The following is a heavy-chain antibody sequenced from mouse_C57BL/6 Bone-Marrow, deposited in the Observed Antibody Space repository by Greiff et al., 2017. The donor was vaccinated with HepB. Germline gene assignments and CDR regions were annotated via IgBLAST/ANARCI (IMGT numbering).Heavy chain of an antibody. V-gene: IGHV5-6*01. CDR3: ARRDGSSYDY. J-gene: IGHJ2*01. CDR2: ISSGGSYT. Sequence: EVQGVESGGDLVKPGGSLKLSCAASGFTFSSYGMSWVRQTPDKRLEWVATISSGGSYTYYPDSVKGRFTISRDNAKNTLYLQMSSLKSEDTAMYYWARRDGSSYDYWGQGTTLTVSS. D-gene: IGHD1-1*01. CDR1: GFTFSSYG.